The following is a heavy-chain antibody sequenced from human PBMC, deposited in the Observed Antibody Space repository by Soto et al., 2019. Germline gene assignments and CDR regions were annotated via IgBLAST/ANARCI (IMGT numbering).Heavy chain of an antibody. CDR2: IYYSGST. Sequence: SETLSLTCTVSGGSLSSYYWSWIRQPPGKGLEWIGYIYYSGSTDYNPSLKSRVTISVDTSKNQFSLKLNSVTAADTAVYYCARDRGVSSGPTRGYAFNIWGPGTMVTVSS. CDR1: GGSLSSYY. D-gene: IGHD3-22*01. J-gene: IGHJ3*02. V-gene: IGHV4-59*01. CDR3: ARDRGVSSGPTRGYAFNI.